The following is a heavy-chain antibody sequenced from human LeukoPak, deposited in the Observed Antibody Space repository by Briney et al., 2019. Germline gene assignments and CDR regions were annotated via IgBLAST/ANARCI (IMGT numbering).Heavy chain of an antibody. D-gene: IGHD2-21*01. Sequence: AGGSLRLSCAASGFTFSSYAMTWVRQAPGKGLEWVSVISGSGYSTYYADSVKGRFTISRDNSKNTLYLQMNSLRAEDTAVYYCASGALAVYFDYWGQGTLVTVSS. CDR2: ISGSGYST. J-gene: IGHJ4*02. CDR3: ASGALAVYFDY. V-gene: IGHV3-23*01. CDR1: GFTFSSYA.